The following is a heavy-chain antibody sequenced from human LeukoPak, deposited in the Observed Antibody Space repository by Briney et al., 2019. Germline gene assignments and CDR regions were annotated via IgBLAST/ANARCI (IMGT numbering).Heavy chain of an antibody. J-gene: IGHJ4*02. D-gene: IGHD3-10*01. CDR1: GFTFRTYA. CDR3: AKDTMFRGLVDS. CDR2: ISNNVDTT. V-gene: IGHV3-23*01. Sequence: QPGGSLRLSCAASGFTFRTYAMSWVRQAPGKGVECVSTISNNVDTTYYADSVQGRLTISRDNYKNTLYLNMHSLRVGHTPIYHCAKDTMFRGLVDSWGQGTLVTVSS.